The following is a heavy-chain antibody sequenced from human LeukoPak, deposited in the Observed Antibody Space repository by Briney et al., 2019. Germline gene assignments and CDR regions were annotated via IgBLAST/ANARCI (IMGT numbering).Heavy chain of an antibody. CDR2: INHSGST. CDR3: ARQDYGDYFYYYYYMDV. D-gene: IGHD4-17*01. CDR1: GGSFSGYY. V-gene: IGHV4-34*01. Sequence: SETLSLTCAVYGGSFSGYYWSWIRQPPGKGLEWIGEINHSGSTNYNPSLKSRVTISVDTSKNQFSLKLSSVTAADTAVYYCARQDYGDYFYYYYYMDVWGKGTTVTISS. J-gene: IGHJ6*03.